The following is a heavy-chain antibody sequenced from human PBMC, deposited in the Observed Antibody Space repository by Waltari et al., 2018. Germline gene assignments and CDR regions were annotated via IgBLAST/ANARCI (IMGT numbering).Heavy chain of an antibody. CDR3: AKGLYSGSYDVFDY. D-gene: IGHD1-26*01. Sequence: EVQLVESGGGLVQPGRSLRLSCAASGFTFDDYSLHWVRQVPGKGMEWVEGVSWNSGTIYYVDSVKGRFTVCRDNAKNSLYLQMNSLSPVEMALYYGAKGLYSGSYDVFDYWGQGALVTVSS. V-gene: IGHV3-9*03. J-gene: IGHJ4*02. CDR1: GFTFDDYS. CDR2: VSWNSGTI.